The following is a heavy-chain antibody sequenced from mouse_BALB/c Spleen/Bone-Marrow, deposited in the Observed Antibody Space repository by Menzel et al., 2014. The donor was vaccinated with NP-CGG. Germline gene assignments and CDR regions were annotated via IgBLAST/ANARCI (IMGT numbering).Heavy chain of an antibody. CDR2: IDPENSDT. J-gene: IGHJ1*01. CDR1: GFNIKDYY. CDR3: NRYDWYFDV. V-gene: IGHV14-4*02. D-gene: IGHD2-14*01. Sequence: EVKLVESGAELVRSGASVKLSCTASGFNIKDYYMHWVKQRPEQGLEWIGWIDPENSDTEYAPKFQGKATMTADTSSNTAYLQLSSLTSEDTAVYYCNRYDWYFDVWGAGTTVTVSS.